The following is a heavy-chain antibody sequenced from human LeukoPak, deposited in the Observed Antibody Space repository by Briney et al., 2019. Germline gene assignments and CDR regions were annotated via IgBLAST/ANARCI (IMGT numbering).Heavy chain of an antibody. CDR2: INPSGGST. Sequence: GASVKVSCKASGYTFTSYYMHWVRQAPGQGLEWMGIINPSGGSTSYAQKFQGGVTMTRDTSTSTVYMELSSLRSEDTAVYYCARATGATLRNLALYATGYVYWGQGTLVTVSS. CDR3: ARATGATLRNLALYATGYVY. V-gene: IGHV1-46*01. D-gene: IGHD1-26*01. J-gene: IGHJ4*02. CDR1: GYTFTSYY.